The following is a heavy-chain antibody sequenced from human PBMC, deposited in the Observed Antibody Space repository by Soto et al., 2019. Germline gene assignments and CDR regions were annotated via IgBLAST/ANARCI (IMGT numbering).Heavy chain of an antibody. D-gene: IGHD3-22*01. J-gene: IGHJ4*02. CDR2: IYYSGST. Sequence: LSLTCSVSGGSVSSNIYYWTWIRQHPGKGPEWIGHIYYSGSTYYNPSLKSRVTISLDMSKNQFSLKLTSVSAADTAVYYCARGYDYDSGGYLFDYWGQGTLVTVS. V-gene: IGHV4-31*03. CDR1: GGSVSSNIYY. CDR3: ARGYDYDSGGYLFDY.